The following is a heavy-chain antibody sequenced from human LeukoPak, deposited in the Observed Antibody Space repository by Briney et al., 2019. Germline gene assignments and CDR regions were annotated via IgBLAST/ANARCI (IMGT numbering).Heavy chain of an antibody. CDR3: ARSLWSGGY. CDR2: ISSGSNNI. V-gene: IGHV3-48*03. Sequence: PGGSLRLSCAASGFTFSSYEMNWVRQAPGKGLEWVSYISSGSNNIYYADSVKGRFTISRDNAKNSLFLQMNSLRAEDTAIYYCARSLWSGGYWGQGTLVTVSS. J-gene: IGHJ4*02. CDR1: GFTFSSYE. D-gene: IGHD3-3*01.